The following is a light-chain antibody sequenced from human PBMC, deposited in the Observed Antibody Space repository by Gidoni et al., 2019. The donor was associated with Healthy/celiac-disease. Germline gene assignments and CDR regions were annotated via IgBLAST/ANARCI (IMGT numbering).Light chain of an antibody. CDR1: QSISSY. J-gene: IGKJ5*01. CDR2: AAS. V-gene: IGKV1-39*01. Sequence: DIQMTQSPSSLSASVGDRVTITCRASQSISSYLNWYQQKPGKAPKLLIYAASSLQSGVPSRFSGSGSGTDFTLTISSLQPEDFATYYCQQSYSKITFGQXTRLEIK. CDR3: QQSYSKIT.